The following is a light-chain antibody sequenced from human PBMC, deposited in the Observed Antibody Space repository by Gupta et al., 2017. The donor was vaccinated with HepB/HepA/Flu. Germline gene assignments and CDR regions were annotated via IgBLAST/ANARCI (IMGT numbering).Light chain of an antibody. Sequence: EIVLTQSPATLSLSPGEGATLSCRASQSVTYLAWYQQKPGQAPRLLIYDTSTRATGITDRFSGSWAGTEFTLTISSREPEDFAVYYCQQRYDGHSPFTFGHGTKVDIK. CDR3: QQRYDGHSPFT. J-gene: IGKJ3*01. CDR2: DTS. CDR1: QSVTY. V-gene: IGKV3D-11*02.